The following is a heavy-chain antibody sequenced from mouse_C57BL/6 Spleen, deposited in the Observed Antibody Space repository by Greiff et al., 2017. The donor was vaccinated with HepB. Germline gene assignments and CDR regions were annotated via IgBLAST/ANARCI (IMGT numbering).Heavy chain of an antibody. V-gene: IGHV3-8*01. CDR3: AKGNYGSSPSFDY. D-gene: IGHD1-1*01. J-gene: IGHJ2*01. Sequence: EVQVVESGPGLAKPSQPLSLTCSVTGYSITSDYWNWIRKFPGNKLEYMGYISYSGSTYYTPSLNSRISITRVTSKNQYYLQLNSVTTEDTATYYCAKGNYGSSPSFDYWGQGTTLTVSS. CDR1: GYSITSDY. CDR2: ISYSGST.